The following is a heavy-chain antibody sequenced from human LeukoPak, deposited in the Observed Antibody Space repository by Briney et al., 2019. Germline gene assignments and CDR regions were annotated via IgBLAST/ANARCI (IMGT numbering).Heavy chain of an antibody. V-gene: IGHV3-13*01. D-gene: IGHD3-3*01. CDR1: GFTFSSYD. J-gene: IGHJ5*02. CDR2: IGTAGDT. CDR3: ARALGGGFWSGYYSLSGWFDP. Sequence: PGGSLRLSCAASGFTFSSYDMHWVRQATGKGLEWVSAIGTAGDTYYPGSVKGRFTISRENAKNSLYLQMNSLRAGDTAVYYCARALGGGFWSGYYSLSGWFDPWGQGTLVTVSS.